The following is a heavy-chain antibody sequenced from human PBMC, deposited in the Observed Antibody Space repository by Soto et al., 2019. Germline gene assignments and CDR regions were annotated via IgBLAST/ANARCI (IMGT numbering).Heavy chain of an antibody. CDR2: INHSGST. Sequence: QVQLQQWGAGLLKPSETLSLTCAVYGGSFSGYYWSWIRQPPGKGLEWIGEINHSGSTNYNPSLKSRVTISVDTSKNQFSLKLSSVTAADTAVYYCARGSSLTLLQYSPFDYWGQGTLVTVSS. CDR1: GGSFSGYY. J-gene: IGHJ4*02. CDR3: ARGSSLTLLQYSPFDY. V-gene: IGHV4-34*01. D-gene: IGHD4-4*01.